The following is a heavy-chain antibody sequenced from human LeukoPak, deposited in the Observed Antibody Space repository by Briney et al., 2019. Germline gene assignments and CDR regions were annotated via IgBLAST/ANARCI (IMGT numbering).Heavy chain of an antibody. J-gene: IGHJ4*02. CDR1: GFTFSNYA. V-gene: IGHV3-23*01. Sequence: GGSLRLSCAASGFTFSNYAMTWVRQAPGKGLEWVSVISGSGTSTYYADSVKGRFTISRDNSKSTLYLQMNSLRAEDTALYYCEKDTGLIRGVPDYWGQGTLVTVSS. D-gene: IGHD3-10*01. CDR2: ISGSGTST. CDR3: EKDTGLIRGVPDY.